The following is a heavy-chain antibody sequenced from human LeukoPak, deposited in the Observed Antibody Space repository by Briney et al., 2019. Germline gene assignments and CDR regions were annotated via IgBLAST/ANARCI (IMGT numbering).Heavy chain of an antibody. D-gene: IGHD3-3*01. V-gene: IGHV4-39*01. Sequence: PSQTLSLTCTVSGGSISSGGYYWGWLRQPPGKGREWIGSINDGGSTYYNPSLKSRVTISVDTSKNQFSLILRSVTAADTAVYYCARFLFRPPHYYFDYWGQGTLGTVSS. CDR2: INDGGST. CDR3: ARFLFRPPHYYFDY. CDR1: GGSISSGGYY. J-gene: IGHJ4*02.